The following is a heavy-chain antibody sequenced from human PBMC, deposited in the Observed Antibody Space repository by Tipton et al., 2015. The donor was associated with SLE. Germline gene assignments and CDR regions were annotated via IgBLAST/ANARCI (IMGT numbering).Heavy chain of an antibody. CDR2: IRSKASGGTT. J-gene: IGHJ3*02. CDR3: ARDIYDSSYYYSGRAFDI. Sequence: SLRLSCIGSGFTFGDYRMAWVRQAPGKGLEWVGFIRSKASGGTTEYAASVRGRFTISRDDSRNIAYLRMNSLKIEDTAVYSCARDIYDSSYYYSGRAFDIWGQGTMVTVS. D-gene: IGHD3-22*01. CDR1: GFTFGDYR. V-gene: IGHV3-49*04.